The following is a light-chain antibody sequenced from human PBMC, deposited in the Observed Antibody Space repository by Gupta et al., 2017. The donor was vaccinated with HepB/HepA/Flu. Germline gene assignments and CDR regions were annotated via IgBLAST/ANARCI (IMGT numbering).Light chain of an antibody. CDR3: SSDTSSNLYV. J-gene: IGLJ1*01. CDR2: DVS. V-gene: IGLV2-14*01. Sequence: QSALTQSSSVSRSPRQSITISCTGTSSDVGGYNYVSWYQQHPGKAPQLMIYDVSNRPSGVSNRFSGSKSGNTASLTIAGLQAEDEADYYCSSDTSSNLYVFGTGTKVTVL. CDR1: SSDVGGYNY.